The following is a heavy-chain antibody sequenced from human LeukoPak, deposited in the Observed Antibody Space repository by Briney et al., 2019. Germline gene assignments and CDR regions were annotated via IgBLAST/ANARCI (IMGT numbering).Heavy chain of an antibody. Sequence: GGSLRLSCAASGFTFSSYAMSWLRQAPGKGLEWVSAISGSGGSTYYADSVKGRFTITRDNSKNTLYLQMNSLRAEDTAVYYCAKGKFYYDILTGYYNPELDYWGQGTLVTVSS. D-gene: IGHD3-9*01. CDR3: AKGKFYYDILTGYYNPELDY. CDR1: GFTFSSYA. V-gene: IGHV3-23*01. CDR2: ISGSGGST. J-gene: IGHJ4*02.